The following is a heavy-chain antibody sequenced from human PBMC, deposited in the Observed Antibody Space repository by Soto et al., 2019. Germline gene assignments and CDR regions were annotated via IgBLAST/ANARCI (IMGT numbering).Heavy chain of an antibody. J-gene: IGHJ4*02. V-gene: IGHV3-33*01. CDR2: IWYDGNSK. CDR1: GFTFCSYG. D-gene: IGHD7-27*01. Sequence: GGSLRLSCAASGFTFCSYGMHWVRQAPGKGLEWMAVIWYDGNSKDYGDSVRGRFTVSRDNSKNTLYLQMDSLRAEDTAVYYCARDSSSGEGFDFWGQGTLVTVSS. CDR3: ARDSSSGEGFDF.